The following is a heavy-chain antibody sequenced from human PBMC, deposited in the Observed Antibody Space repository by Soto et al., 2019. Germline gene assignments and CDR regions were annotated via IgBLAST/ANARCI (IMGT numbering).Heavy chain of an antibody. V-gene: IGHV3-9*01. J-gene: IGHJ4*02. CDR3: AKDFDFWSYYDY. Sequence: EVQLVESGGGLVQPGRSLRLSCAASGFTFDDYAMHWVRQAPGKGLEWVSGISWNSGSIGYADSVKGRFTISRDNAKNSLYLQMNSQRAEDTALYYCAKDFDFWSYYDYWGQGSLVTVSS. CDR1: GFTFDDYA. D-gene: IGHD3-3*01. CDR2: ISWNSGSI.